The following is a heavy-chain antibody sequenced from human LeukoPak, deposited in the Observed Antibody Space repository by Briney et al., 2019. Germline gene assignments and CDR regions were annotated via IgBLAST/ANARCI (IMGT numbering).Heavy chain of an antibody. J-gene: IGHJ4*02. V-gene: IGHV3-30*03. Sequence: GGSLRLSCAASGFTFSSYGMHWVRQAPGKGPEWVAVISYDGSNKYYADSVKGRFTISRDNSKNTLYLQMNSLRPEDTAVYYCARDRHVYYDILTGYASYFEYWGQGALVTVSS. CDR3: ARDRHVYYDILTGYASYFEY. D-gene: IGHD3-9*01. CDR1: GFTFSSYG. CDR2: ISYDGSNK.